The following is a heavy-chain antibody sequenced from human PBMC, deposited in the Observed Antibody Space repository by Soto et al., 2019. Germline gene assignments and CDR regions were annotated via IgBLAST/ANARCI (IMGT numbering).Heavy chain of an antibody. D-gene: IGHD2-15*01. V-gene: IGHV3-21*01. J-gene: IGHJ6*02. Sequence: EVQLVESGGGLVKPGGSLRLSCAASGFNFNSYTINWVRQAPGKRLEWLSSISSSGYIFSTDSVRGRFTISRDNAKNSVYLQINSLRAEDTAVYFCARDCSGGSCYPGMDVWGQGTTVTLSS. CDR2: ISSSGYI. CDR3: ARDCSGGSCYPGMDV. CDR1: GFNFNSYT.